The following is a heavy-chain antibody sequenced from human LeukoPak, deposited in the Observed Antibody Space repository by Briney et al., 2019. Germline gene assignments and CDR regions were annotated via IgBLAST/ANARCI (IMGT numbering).Heavy chain of an antibody. CDR1: GFTFSSYS. CDR2: ISSSSSYI. J-gene: IGHJ6*03. Sequence: GGSLRLSCAASGFTFSSYSMNWVRQAPGKGLEWVSSISSSSSYIYYADSVKGRFTISRDNAKNSLYLQMNSLRAEDTAVYYCARDSRYCSSTSCQSAERYYYYYYMDVWGKGTTVTVSS. CDR3: ARDSRYCSSTSCQSAERYYYYYYMDV. D-gene: IGHD2-2*01. V-gene: IGHV3-21*04.